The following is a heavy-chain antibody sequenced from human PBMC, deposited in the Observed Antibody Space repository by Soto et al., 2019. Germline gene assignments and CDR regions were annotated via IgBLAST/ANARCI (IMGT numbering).Heavy chain of an antibody. CDR3: ATTSAAGKYYYGLDV. CDR1: GYSFTSYW. J-gene: IGHJ6*02. Sequence: GESLKISCKGSGYSFTSYWIGWVRQMPGKGLEWMGIIYPGDSDTRYSPSFQGQVTISADKSISTAYLQWSSLKASDTAMYYCATTSAAGKYYYGLDVWGQGTTVTVSS. V-gene: IGHV5-51*01. CDR2: IYPGDSDT. D-gene: IGHD6-13*01.